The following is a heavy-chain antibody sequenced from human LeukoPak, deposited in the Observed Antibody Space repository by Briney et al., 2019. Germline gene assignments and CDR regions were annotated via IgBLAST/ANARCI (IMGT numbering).Heavy chain of an antibody. D-gene: IGHD1-26*01. Sequence: SETLSLTCTVSGGSISSSSYYWGWIRQPPGKGLEWIGSIYYSGSTYYNPSLKSRVTISVDTSENQFSLKLSSVTAADTAVYYCARRSGSYSSFEYWGQGTLVTVSS. CDR1: GGSISSSSYY. J-gene: IGHJ4*02. CDR3: ARRSGSYSSFEY. CDR2: IYYSGST. V-gene: IGHV4-39*01.